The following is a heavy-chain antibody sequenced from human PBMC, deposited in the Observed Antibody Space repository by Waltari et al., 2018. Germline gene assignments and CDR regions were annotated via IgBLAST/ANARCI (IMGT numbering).Heavy chain of an antibody. V-gene: IGHV4-4*02. CDR2: IYHSGST. CDR1: GGSISSSNW. D-gene: IGHD1-1*01. Sequence: QVQLQESGPGLVKPSGTLSLTCAVSGGSISSSNWWSWVRQPPGKGLEWIGEIYHSGSTNYNPSLKSRVTISVDKSKNQFSLKLSSVTASDTAVYYCAREAGTTTFSSDHYYYYVMDVWGQGTTFTVSS. J-gene: IGHJ6*02. CDR3: AREAGTTTFSSDHYYYYVMDV.